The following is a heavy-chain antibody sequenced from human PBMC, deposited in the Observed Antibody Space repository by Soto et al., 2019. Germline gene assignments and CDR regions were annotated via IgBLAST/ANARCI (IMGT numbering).Heavy chain of an antibody. CDR2: ISADNGNT. J-gene: IGHJ5*02. CDR3: ARDVVISGTRWFDP. CDR1: GYTITNYG. V-gene: IGHV1-18*01. Sequence: ASVKVSCKASGYTITNYGISWVRQAPGQGLEWMGWISADNGNTNYAQKAQGRVTMTTDTSTNTAYMDLRSLQSDDTAVYFCARDVVISGTRWFDPWGQGTLVTVSS. D-gene: IGHD2-2*01.